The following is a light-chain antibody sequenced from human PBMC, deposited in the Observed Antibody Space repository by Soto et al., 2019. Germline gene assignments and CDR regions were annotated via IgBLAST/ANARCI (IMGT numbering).Light chain of an antibody. J-gene: IGLJ2*01. Sequence: QSVLTQPPSVSGAPGQRVTISCTGSSSNIGAGYDVHWYQQLPGTAPKLLIYGNINRPSGVPDRFSGSKSGTLASLAITGLQAEDEADYYCQSYDSSLSGYVVFGGGTKVTVL. CDR2: GNI. CDR3: QSYDSSLSGYVV. CDR1: SSNIGAGYD. V-gene: IGLV1-40*01.